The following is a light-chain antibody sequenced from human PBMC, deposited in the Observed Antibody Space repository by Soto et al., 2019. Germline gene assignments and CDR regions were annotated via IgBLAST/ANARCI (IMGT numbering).Light chain of an antibody. J-gene: IGKJ5*01. V-gene: IGKV3-15*01. CDR3: QQYNNWPPENT. CDR2: GAS. CDR1: ESVSSN. Sequence: VMTQSPATLSVSPGERVTLSCRASESVSSNLAWYQQRPGQAPRLLIYGASTRATGIPARFSGSGSGTEFTLNISSLQSEDFAVYYCQQYNNWPPENTFGQGTRLEIK.